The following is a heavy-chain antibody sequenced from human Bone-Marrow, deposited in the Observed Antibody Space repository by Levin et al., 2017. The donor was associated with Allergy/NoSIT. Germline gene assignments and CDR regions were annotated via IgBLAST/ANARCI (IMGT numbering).Heavy chain of an antibody. V-gene: IGHV3-33*01. CDR3: AREPRRWTNKFDL. J-gene: IGHJ4*02. D-gene: IGHD1/OR15-1a*01. Sequence: GGSLRLSCTASGFMFSSYGMHWVRQAPGKGLEWVAVIWYDGDNKFYADSVKGRFIISKDNAKNTLYLEMNTLRGEDTAVYYCAREPRRWTNKFDLWGQGTLVTVSS. CDR1: GFMFSSYG. CDR2: IWYDGDNK.